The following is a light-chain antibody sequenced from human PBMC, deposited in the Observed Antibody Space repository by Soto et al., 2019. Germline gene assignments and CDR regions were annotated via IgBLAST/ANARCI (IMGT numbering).Light chain of an antibody. CDR2: LHSDGSH. CDR3: QTWGTGIQV. V-gene: IGLV4-69*01. CDR1: SGHSSFA. Sequence: QPVLTQSPSASASLGASVKLTCTLSSGHSSFAIAWHQQQPEKGHRYLMKLHSDGSHSTGDGVPDRFSGSSSGAERYLTISSLQSEDEADYYCQTWGTGIQVFGGGTKLTVL. J-gene: IGLJ2*01.